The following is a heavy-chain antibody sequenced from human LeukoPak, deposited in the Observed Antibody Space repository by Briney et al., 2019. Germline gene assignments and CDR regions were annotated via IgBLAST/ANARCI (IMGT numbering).Heavy chain of an antibody. J-gene: IGHJ4*02. CDR2: ISDDGTSI. CDR1: GFPFTTYW. D-gene: IGHD4-17*01. Sequence: GGSLRLSCAASGFPFTTYWMHWVRQAPGKGLVWVSRISDDGTSINYADSVKGRFTISRDNAKNTLYLQMNSLRAEDTAVYYCVRGYDYGDYGVVEWGQGTLVTVSS. CDR3: VRGYDYGDYGVVE. V-gene: IGHV3-74*01.